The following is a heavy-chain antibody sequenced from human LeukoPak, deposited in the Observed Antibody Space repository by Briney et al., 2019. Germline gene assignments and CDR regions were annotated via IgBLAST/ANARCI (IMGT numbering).Heavy chain of an antibody. CDR2: IIPIFGTA. CDR3: ARYPDNWNYADIDWFDP. Sequence: SVKVSCKASGGTFSSYAISWVRQAPGQGLEWMGGIIPIFGTANYAQKFQGRVTITADESTSTAYMELSSLRSEDTAVYYCARYPDNWNYADIDWFDPWGQGTLVTVSS. V-gene: IGHV1-69*01. D-gene: IGHD1-7*01. J-gene: IGHJ5*02. CDR1: GGTFSSYA.